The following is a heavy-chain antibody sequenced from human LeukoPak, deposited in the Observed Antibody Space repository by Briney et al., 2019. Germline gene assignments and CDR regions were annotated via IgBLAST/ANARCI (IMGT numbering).Heavy chain of an antibody. CDR2: ISYDGSNK. J-gene: IGHJ4*02. D-gene: IGHD2-8*02. CDR1: GFTFSSYA. CDR3: AREGPGRLDY. Sequence: GGSLRLSCAASGFTFSSYAMHWVRQAPGKGLEWVAVISYDGSNKYYADSVKGRFTISRDNSKNTLYLQMNGLRAEDTAVYYCAREGPGRLDYWGQGTLVTVSS. V-gene: IGHV3-30-3*01.